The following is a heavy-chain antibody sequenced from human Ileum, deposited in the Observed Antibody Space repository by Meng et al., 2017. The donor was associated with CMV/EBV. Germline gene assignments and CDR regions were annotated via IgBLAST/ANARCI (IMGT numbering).Heavy chain of an antibody. J-gene: IGHJ6*02. V-gene: IGHV4-59*01. CDR3: SRVGLSSYYYGMDV. D-gene: IGHD2/OR15-2a*01. CDR1: GGSISSYY. CDR2: IYYSGST. Sequence: SETLSLTCTVSGGSISSYYWSWIRQPPGKGLEWIGYIYYSGSTNYNPSLKSRVTISVDTSKNQFSLKLRSLTAADTAGYYCSRVGLSSYYYGMDVWGQGTTVTVSS.